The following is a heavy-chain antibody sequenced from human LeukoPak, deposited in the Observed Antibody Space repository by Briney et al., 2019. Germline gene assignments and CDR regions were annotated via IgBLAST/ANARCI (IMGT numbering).Heavy chain of an antibody. CDR2: ISYDGTNK. Sequence: GGSLRLSCAASGFTFSSYGMHWVRQAPGKGLEWVAVISYDGTNKYYADSVKGRFTLSRDNSKNTVYLQMNSLRAEDTAVYYCAKGHYGDNYYYGMDVWGKGTTVTVSS. D-gene: IGHD4-17*01. V-gene: IGHV3-30*18. CDR1: GFTFSSYG. CDR3: AKGHYGDNYYYGMDV. J-gene: IGHJ6*04.